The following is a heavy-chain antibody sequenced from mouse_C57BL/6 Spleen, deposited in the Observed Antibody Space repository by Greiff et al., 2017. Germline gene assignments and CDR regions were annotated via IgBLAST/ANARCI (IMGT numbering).Heavy chain of an antibody. D-gene: IGHD5-1*01. V-gene: IGHV6-3*01. CDR1: GFTFSNYW. Sequence: EVHLVESGGGLVQPGGSMKLSCVASGFTFSNYWMNWVRQSPEKGLEWVAQIRLKSDNYATHYAESVKGRFTISRDDSKSSVYLQMNNLRAEDTGIYYCTKYQPGFAYWGQGTLVTVSA. CDR2: IRLKSDNYAT. J-gene: IGHJ3*01. CDR3: TKYQPGFAY.